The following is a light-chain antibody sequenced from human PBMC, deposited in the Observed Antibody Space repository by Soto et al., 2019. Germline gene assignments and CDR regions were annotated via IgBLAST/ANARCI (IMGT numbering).Light chain of an antibody. CDR1: QRVSSDS. J-gene: IGKJ5*01. V-gene: IGKV3-20*01. CDR3: QQYDQWPIT. CDR2: DAS. Sequence: EIVLTQSPDTLSLSPGERATLSCRSSQRVSSDSLAWYQQQPGQAPRLLIYDASNRATGIPARFSGSGSGTDFTLTISRLEPEDFAVYYCQQYDQWPITFGLGTRLEI.